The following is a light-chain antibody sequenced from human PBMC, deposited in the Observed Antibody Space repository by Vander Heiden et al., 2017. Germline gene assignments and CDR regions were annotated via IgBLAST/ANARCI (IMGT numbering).Light chain of an antibody. Sequence: EIVFTQPPATLSLSPGERATLSCRASQSVRSYLTWYQQKPGQAPRLLIFDAANRATGIPARFSGSGCGTDFTLTISSRELEDYAVYYCQQRSNLPLITFGQGTQVEIK. V-gene: IGKV3-11*01. J-gene: IGKJ5*01. CDR1: QSVRSY. CDR3: QQRSNLPLIT. CDR2: DAA.